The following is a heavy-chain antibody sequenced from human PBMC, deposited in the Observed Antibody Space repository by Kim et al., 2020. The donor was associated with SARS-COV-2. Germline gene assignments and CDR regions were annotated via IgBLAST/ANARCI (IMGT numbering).Heavy chain of an antibody. J-gene: IGHJ6*03. D-gene: IGHD3-3*01. CDR3: AILRGDFWSGYYGYYYYYMDV. Sequence: SETLSLTCTVSGGSISSYYWSWIRQPPGKGLEWIGYIYYSGSTNYNPSLKSRVTISVDTSKNQFSLKLSSVTAADTAVYYCAILRGDFWSGYYGYYYYYMDVWGKGTTVTVSS. CDR2: IYYSGST. V-gene: IGHV4-59*08. CDR1: GGSISSYY.